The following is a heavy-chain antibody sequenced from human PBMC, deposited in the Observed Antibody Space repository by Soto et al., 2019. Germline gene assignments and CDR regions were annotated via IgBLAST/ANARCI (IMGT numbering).Heavy chain of an antibody. J-gene: IGHJ4*02. V-gene: IGHV3-66*01. CDR2: LYSDDTT. Sequence: GGSLRLSCAVSGFSVSGMYMTLVRQPPGKGLEWVLLLYSDDTTYYADSVRDRFSIYRDYSENTLFLQMSSLRAEDTAVYYCARVDTLPAAVDYWGQGTVVTVSS. D-gene: IGHD6-25*01. CDR3: ARVDTLPAAVDY. CDR1: GFSVSGMY.